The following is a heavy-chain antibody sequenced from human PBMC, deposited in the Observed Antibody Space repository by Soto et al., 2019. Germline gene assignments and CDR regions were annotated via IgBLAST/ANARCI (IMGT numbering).Heavy chain of an antibody. CDR2: ISFDGRYT. V-gene: IGHV3-30*04. Sequence: QVQLVESGGGVVQPGRSLRLSCAASGFTFSSYAMHWVRQAPGKGLEWVAFISFDGRYTYYADSVKGRFTISRDNSKNTLYLQMNSLRVEDTAGYCCARFNSSNWSAPFDYWGQGTLVTVSS. J-gene: IGHJ4*02. CDR1: GFTFSSYA. D-gene: IGHD6-13*01. CDR3: ARFNSSNWSAPFDY.